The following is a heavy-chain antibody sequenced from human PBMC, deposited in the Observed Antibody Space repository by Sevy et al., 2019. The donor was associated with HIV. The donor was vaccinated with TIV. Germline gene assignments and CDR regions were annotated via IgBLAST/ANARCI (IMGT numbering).Heavy chain of an antibody. CDR1: GITFSSYE. D-gene: IGHD6-13*01. V-gene: IGHV3-48*03. Sequence: GGSLRLSCAASGITFSSYEMNWVRQAPGKGLELVSYISSSGSTIYYADSVKGRFTISRDNAKNSLYLQMNSLRAEDTAVYYCARDSPSSSWYIDYWGQGTLVTVSS. J-gene: IGHJ4*02. CDR3: ARDSPSSSWYIDY. CDR2: ISSSGSTI.